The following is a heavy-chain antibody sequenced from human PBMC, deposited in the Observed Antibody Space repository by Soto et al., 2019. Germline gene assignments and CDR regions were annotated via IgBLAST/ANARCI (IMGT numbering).Heavy chain of an antibody. J-gene: IGHJ4*02. CDR2: IYPGDSGT. CDR1: GDSYTSYW. D-gene: IGHD6-13*01. Sequence: GESLKISCKGSGDSYTSYWIGWVRQMPGNGLEWMGIIYPGDSGTRYSPSFQGQVTISADKSISTAYLQWSSLKASDTAMYYCARLRALHIAAAGTSGTFDCWGQGTLVTVSS. CDR3: ARLRALHIAAAGTSGTFDC. V-gene: IGHV5-51*01.